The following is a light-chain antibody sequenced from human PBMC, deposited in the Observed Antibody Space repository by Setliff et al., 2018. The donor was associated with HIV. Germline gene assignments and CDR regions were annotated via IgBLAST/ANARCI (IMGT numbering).Light chain of an antibody. Sequence: HSALAQPASVSGSPGQSITISCTGTSNDVGSYNLVSWYQQHPGKAPKLMIYEVSKRPSGISNRFSGSKSGNTASLTISGLQAEDGSDYYCCAYAGRSSVVFGGGTKVTVL. J-gene: IGLJ2*01. V-gene: IGLV2-23*02. CDR1: SNDVGSYNL. CDR2: EVS. CDR3: CAYAGRSSVV.